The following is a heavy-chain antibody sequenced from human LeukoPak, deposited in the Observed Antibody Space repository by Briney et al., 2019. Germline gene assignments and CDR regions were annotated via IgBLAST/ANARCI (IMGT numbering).Heavy chain of an antibody. D-gene: IGHD6-19*01. J-gene: IGHJ3*02. Sequence: SETLSLTCTVSGGSISSYYWSWIRQPPGKGLEWIGYINYSGSTNYNPSLKSRVTISVDTSKNQFSLKLSSVTAADTAVYYCARHGYSSGWYGGAFDIWGQGTMVTVSS. CDR2: INYSGST. CDR1: GGSISSYY. CDR3: ARHGYSSGWYGGAFDI. V-gene: IGHV4-59*08.